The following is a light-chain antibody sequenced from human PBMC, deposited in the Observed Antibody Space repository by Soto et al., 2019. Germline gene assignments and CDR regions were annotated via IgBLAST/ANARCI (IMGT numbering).Light chain of an antibody. CDR1: DSNIGAGYD. CDR3: QSYDSSLSGREV. CDR2: ANR. J-gene: IGLJ2*01. V-gene: IGLV1-40*01. Sequence: QAVVTQPPSVSGASGQRVTISCTGSDSNIGAGYDVHWYQQFPGTAPKLLIYANRNRPSGVPDRFSASKSGTSASLAITGLQAEDEADYYCQSYDSSLSGREVFGGGTKLTVL.